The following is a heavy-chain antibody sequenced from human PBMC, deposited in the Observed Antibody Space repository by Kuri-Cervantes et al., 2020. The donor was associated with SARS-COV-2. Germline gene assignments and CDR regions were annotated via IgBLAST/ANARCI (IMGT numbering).Heavy chain of an antibody. CDR2: IYHSGST. CDR3: ARVSRPYYFDY. J-gene: IGHJ4*02. CDR1: GGSISSGGYY. V-gene: IGHV4-30-2*01. Sequence: SETLSLTCTVSGGSISSGGYYWSWIRQPPGKGLEWIGYIYHSGSTYYNPSLKSRVTISVDTSTNQFSLKLSSVTAADTAVYYCARVSRPYYFDYWGQGTLVTVSS.